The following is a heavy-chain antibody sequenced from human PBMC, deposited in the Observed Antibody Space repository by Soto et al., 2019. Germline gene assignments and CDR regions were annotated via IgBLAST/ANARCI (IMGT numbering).Heavy chain of an antibody. V-gene: IGHV3-15*07. CDR3: TSSYF. J-gene: IGHJ4*02. D-gene: IGHD6-6*01. CDR1: GFSFSNAW. CDR2: IKSKSDGATA. Sequence: GGSLRLSCAASGFSFSNAWMNWVRQAPGKGLEWVGRIKSKSDGATAGYIEPVKGRFTISRDDSKDTLYLQMDSLKTEDTALYYCTSSYFWGQGTLVTVSS.